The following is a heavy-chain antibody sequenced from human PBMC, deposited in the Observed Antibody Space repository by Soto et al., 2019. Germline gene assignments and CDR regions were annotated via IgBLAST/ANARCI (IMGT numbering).Heavy chain of an antibody. CDR3: AKDRLAYCSDDCYPPSYFDS. D-gene: IGHD2-21*02. CDR2: ISYDGNNK. J-gene: IGHJ4*01. V-gene: IGHV3-30*18. Sequence: QVQLVESGGGVVQPGRSLRLSCAASGFTFSSYGMHWVRQAPGKGLESVAVISYDGNNKYYADSVKGRFTISRDYSKNTVFLQLNSLRDEDTAVYYCAKDRLAYCSDDCYPPSYFDSWGQGTLVTVSS. CDR1: GFTFSSYG.